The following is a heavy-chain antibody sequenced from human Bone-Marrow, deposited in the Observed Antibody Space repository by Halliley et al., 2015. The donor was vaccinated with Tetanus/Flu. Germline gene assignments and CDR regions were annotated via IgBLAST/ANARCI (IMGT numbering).Heavy chain of an antibody. D-gene: IGHD2-15*01. Sequence: SLRLSCAASGFSFSRYGMHWVRQAPGKGLEWVAIAWPDESNKYYGDSVKGRFTISRDNSKNTLYLQMNSLRVEDTAVYYCARGGCSGGNCYWFDYWGQGTLVTVSS. CDR2: AWPDESNK. CDR3: ARGGCSGGNCYWFDY. CDR1: GFSFSRYG. V-gene: IGHV3-33*01. J-gene: IGHJ4*02.